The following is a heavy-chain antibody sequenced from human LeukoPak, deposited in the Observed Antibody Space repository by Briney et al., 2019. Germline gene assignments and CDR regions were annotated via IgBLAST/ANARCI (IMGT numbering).Heavy chain of an antibody. CDR1: GNYW. CDR2: INSDGSWT. V-gene: IGHV3-74*01. Sequence: GGSLRLSCAASGNYWMHWVRQVPGKGLVWVSHINSDGSWTSYADSVKGRFTISKDNAKNSLYLQMNSLRAEDTALYYCAKASGYDSSHNYFDYWGQGTLVTVSS. J-gene: IGHJ4*02. CDR3: AKASGYDSSHNYFDY. D-gene: IGHD5-12*01.